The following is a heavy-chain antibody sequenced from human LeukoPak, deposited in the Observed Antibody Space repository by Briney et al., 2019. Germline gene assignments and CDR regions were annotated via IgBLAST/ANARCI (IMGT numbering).Heavy chain of an antibody. Sequence: PGGSLRLSCAASGFTFSDYYMSWIRQAPGKGLEWVSYISSSGSTIYYADSVKGRFTISRDNAKNSLYLQMNSLRAEDTAVYYCASEAAADWIFDYWGQGTLVTVSS. CDR3: ASEAAADWIFDY. V-gene: IGHV3-11*01. CDR2: ISSSGSTI. J-gene: IGHJ4*02. D-gene: IGHD6-13*01. CDR1: GFTFSDYY.